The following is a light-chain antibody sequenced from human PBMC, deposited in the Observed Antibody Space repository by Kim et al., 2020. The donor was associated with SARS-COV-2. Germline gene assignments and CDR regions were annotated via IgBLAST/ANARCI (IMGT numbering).Light chain of an antibody. CDR3: DSRDSSGNHVG. Sequence: SSALTQAPAVSVALGQTVRITCQGDSLRSYYASWYQQKPGLAPVLVIYGKNNRPSGIPDRFSGSSSGNTASLTITGAQAEDEADYYCDSRDSSGNHVGFG. CDR1: SLRSYY. V-gene: IGLV3-19*01. J-gene: IGLJ2*01. CDR2: GKN.